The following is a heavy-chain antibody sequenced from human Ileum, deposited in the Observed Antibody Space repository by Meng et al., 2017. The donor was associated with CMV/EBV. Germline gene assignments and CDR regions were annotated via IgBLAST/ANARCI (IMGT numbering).Heavy chain of an antibody. D-gene: IGHD6-13*01. J-gene: IGHJ5*01. Sequence: GGSLRLSCAASGFTFSSYGMHWVRQAPGKGLEWVAVIWFDGSNKYYEDSVKGRFTISRDNSKNTLYLQMNSLRAEDTAVYFCAKDSRSSSWSFPRKNNWFESWGQGTLVTVSS. V-gene: IGHV3-33*06. CDR1: GFTFSSYG. CDR3: AKDSRSSSWSFPRKNNWFES. CDR2: IWFDGSNK.